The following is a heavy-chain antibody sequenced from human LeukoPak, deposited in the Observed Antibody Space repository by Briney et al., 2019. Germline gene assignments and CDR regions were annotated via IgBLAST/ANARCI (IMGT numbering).Heavy chain of an antibody. D-gene: IGHD4/OR15-4a*01. CDR2: MNPNSGNT. CDR1: GYTFTSYD. V-gene: IGHV1-8*01. Sequence: GASVKVSCKASGYTFTSYDINWVRQATGQGLEWMEWMNPNSGNTGYAQKLQGRVTMARNTSISTAYMELSSLRSDDTAVYYCARRAGAYSHPYDYWGQGTLVTVSS. J-gene: IGHJ4*02. CDR3: ARRAGAYSHPYDY.